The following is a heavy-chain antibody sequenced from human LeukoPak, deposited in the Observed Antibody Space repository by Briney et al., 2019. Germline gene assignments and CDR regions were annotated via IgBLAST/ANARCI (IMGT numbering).Heavy chain of an antibody. CDR1: GGSISGGKDF. J-gene: IGHJ4*02. CDR2: IYYTGST. Sequence: SETLSLTCAVSGGSISGGKDFWGWIRQSPGKGLEWIGSIYYTGSTYYNPSLKSRVAISVDTSKSEFSLMVHSVTAADTAMYYCARRGITYSTSFFDSWGQGTLVTVAS. D-gene: IGHD6-13*01. CDR3: ARRGITYSTSFFDS. V-gene: IGHV4-39*01.